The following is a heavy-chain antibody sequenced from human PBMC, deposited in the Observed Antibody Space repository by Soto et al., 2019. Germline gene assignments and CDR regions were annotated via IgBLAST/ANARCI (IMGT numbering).Heavy chain of an antibody. D-gene: IGHD3-10*01. J-gene: IGHJ1*01. CDR3: ASGLWTFQH. Sequence: AGSLRLSCAVSGFTFSNYWMSWVRQAPGKGLEWVANIKQDGSEKYYVDSVKGRFTISRDNAKNSLYLQMNSLGAEDTAVYFCASGLWTFQHWGQGTLVTVSS. CDR2: IKQDGSEK. V-gene: IGHV3-7*01. CDR1: GFTFSNYW.